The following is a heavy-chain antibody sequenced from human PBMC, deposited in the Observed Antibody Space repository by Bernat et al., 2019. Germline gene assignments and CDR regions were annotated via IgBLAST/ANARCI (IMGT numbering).Heavy chain of an antibody. V-gene: IGHV3-21*01. D-gene: IGHD5-12*01. CDR3: ARDLEYSGYDFDY. CDR1: GFTFSSYS. Sequence: EVQLVESGGGLVKPGGSLRLSCAASGFTFSSYSMNWVRQAPGKGLEWVSSISSSSSYIYYADSVKGRFNITRDNAKNSLYLQMNGLRADDTAVYYCARDLEYSGYDFDYWGQGTLVTVSS. CDR2: ISSSSSYI. J-gene: IGHJ4*02.